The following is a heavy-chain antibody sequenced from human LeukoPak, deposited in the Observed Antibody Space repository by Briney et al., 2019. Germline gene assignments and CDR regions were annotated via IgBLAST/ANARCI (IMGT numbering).Heavy chain of an antibody. CDR2: IYYSGST. CDR3: ARVLTIFGVVDWFDH. Sequence: ASETLSLTCTVSGGSISSYYWSWLRQPPGKGLEWIGYIYYSGSTNYNPSLKSRVTISVDTSKNQFSLKLSSVTAADTAVYYCARVLTIFGVVDWFDHWGQGTLVTVSS. CDR1: GGSISSYY. V-gene: IGHV4-59*01. J-gene: IGHJ5*02. D-gene: IGHD3-3*01.